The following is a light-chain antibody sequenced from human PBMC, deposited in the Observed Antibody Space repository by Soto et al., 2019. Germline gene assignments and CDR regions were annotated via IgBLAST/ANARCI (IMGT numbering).Light chain of an antibody. CDR3: QQSYSSPYT. CDR1: QSISIY. V-gene: IGKV1-39*01. Sequence: DIQMTQSPSSLSASVGDRVTITCRASQSISIYLNWYQQKPGKAPKLLIYTASSLQSGVPSRFSGSGSGTDFTLTITSLQPEDFATYNCQQSYSSPYTFGQGTKLEIK. CDR2: TAS. J-gene: IGKJ2*01.